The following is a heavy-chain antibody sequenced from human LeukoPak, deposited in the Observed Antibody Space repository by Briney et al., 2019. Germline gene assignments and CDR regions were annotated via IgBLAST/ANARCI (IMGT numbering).Heavy chain of an antibody. V-gene: IGHV4-59*01. CDR2: IYYSGST. D-gene: IGHD6-13*01. J-gene: IGHJ3*02. Sequence: SETLSLTCTVSGGSISSYYWSWIRQPPGKGLEWIGYIYYSGSTNYNPSLKSRVTISVDTSKNQFSLKLSSVTAADTAVYYCAREKKAAAGTGNAFDIWGQGTMVTVSS. CDR1: GGSISSYY. CDR3: AREKKAAAGTGNAFDI.